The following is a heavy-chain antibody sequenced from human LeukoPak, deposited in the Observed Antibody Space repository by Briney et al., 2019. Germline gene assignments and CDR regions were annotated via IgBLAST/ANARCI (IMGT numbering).Heavy chain of an antibody. CDR3: ARVLRPMASQYYFDY. J-gene: IGHJ4*02. CDR2: IYYSGTT. CDR1: GASINTYY. Sequence: SETLSLTCTVFGASINTYYWRWIRQPPGKGLEWIGYIYYSGTTSYNPSLKTRVTISIATSKNQFSLKLSSVTAADTAVYYCARVLRPMASQYYFDYWGQGTLVTVSS. D-gene: IGHD3-10*01. V-gene: IGHV4-59*01.